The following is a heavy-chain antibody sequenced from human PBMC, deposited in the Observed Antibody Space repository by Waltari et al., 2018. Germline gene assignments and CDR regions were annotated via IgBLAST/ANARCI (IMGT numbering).Heavy chain of an antibody. J-gene: IGHJ5*02. Sequence: QVQLVESGGGVVQPGRSLRLSCAASGFTFSSYAMHWVRPAPGKGLEWVAVIWYDGSNKYYADSVKGRFTISRDNSKNTLYLQMNSLRAEDTAMYYCAKDLEQQLPYPNWFDPWGQGTLVTVSS. V-gene: IGHV3-30*18. CDR1: GFTFSSYA. D-gene: IGHD6-13*01. CDR2: IWYDGSNK. CDR3: AKDLEQQLPYPNWFDP.